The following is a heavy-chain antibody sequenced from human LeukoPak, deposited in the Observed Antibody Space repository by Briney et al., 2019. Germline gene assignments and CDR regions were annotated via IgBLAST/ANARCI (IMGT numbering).Heavy chain of an antibody. J-gene: IGHJ6*03. D-gene: IGHD6-13*01. CDR2: IYYSGST. V-gene: IGHV4-59*01. Sequence: PSETQSLTCTVSGGSISSYYWSWIRQPPGKGLEWIGYIYYSGSTNYNPSLKSRVTISVDTSKNQFSLKLSSVTAADTAVYYCASVVAAAGTWGGYYYYYMDVWGKGTTVTVSS. CDR3: ASVVAAAGTWGGYYYYYMDV. CDR1: GGSISSYY.